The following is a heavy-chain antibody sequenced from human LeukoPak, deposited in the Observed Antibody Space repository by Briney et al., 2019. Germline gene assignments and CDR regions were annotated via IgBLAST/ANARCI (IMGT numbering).Heavy chain of an antibody. J-gene: IGHJ5*02. CDR3: AKDPRGGWYSRWFDP. Sequence: GGSLRLSCAASGFTFSSYAMSWVRQAPGKGLELVSAISGSGGSTYYADSVKGRFTISRDNSKNTLYLQMNSLRAEDTAVYYCAKDPRGGWYSRWFDPWGQGTLVTVSS. V-gene: IGHV3-23*01. CDR2: ISGSGGST. CDR1: GFTFSSYA. D-gene: IGHD6-19*01.